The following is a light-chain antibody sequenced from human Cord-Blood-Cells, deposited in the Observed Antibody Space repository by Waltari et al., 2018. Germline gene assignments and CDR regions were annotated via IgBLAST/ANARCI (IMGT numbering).Light chain of an antibody. CDR2: EGS. J-gene: IGLJ3*02. CDR3: CSYAGSSTFAV. CDR1: SSDVGSYNL. V-gene: IGLV2-23*03. Sequence: QSALTQPASVSGSPGQSITISCTGTSSDVGSYNLVSWYQQHPGKAPKLMIYEGSKRPSGVSNRFSGSKSGNTASLTICGLQAEDEADYYCCSYAGSSTFAVFGGGTKLTVL.